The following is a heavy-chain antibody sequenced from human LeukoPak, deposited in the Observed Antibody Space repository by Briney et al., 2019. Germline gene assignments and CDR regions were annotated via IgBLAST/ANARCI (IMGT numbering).Heavy chain of an antibody. CDR1: GGTFSSYA. CDR2: IIPILGIA. V-gene: IGHV1-69*04. CDR3: ARFGDYYDSSGPYYFDY. Sequence: ASVKVSCKASGGTFSSYAISWVRQAPGQGLEWVGRIIPILGIANYAQKFQGRVTITADKSTSTAYMELSSLRSEDTAVYYCARFGDYYDSSGPYYFDYWGQGTLVTVSS. D-gene: IGHD3-22*01. J-gene: IGHJ4*02.